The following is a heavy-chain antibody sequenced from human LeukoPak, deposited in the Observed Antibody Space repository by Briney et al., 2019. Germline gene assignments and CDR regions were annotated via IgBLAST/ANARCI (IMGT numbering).Heavy chain of an antibody. J-gene: IGHJ4*02. CDR1: GYTFTDYY. V-gene: IGHV1-2*06. CDR3: ARNSGGIVVVPTAAPDY. Sequence: ASVKVSCKASGYTFTDYYMHWVRQAPGLGLEWMGRINPNSGGTNYAQKFQGRVTMTRDTSISTAYMELSRLRSDDTAVYYCARNSGGIVVVPTAAPDYWGQGTLVTVSS. CDR2: INPNSGGT. D-gene: IGHD2-2*01.